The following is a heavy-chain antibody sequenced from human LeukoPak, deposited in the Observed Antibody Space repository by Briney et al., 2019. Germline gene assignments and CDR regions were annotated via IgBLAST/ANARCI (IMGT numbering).Heavy chain of an antibody. CDR3: ARAWATLGDAFDI. D-gene: IGHD7-27*01. CDR1: GGSISSYY. Sequence: SETLSLTCTVSGGSISSYYWSWIRQPPGKGLEYIGYIYYSGSTNYNPSLKSRVTISVDTSKNQFSLKLSSVTAADTAVYYCARAWATLGDAFDIWGQGTMVTVSS. CDR2: IYYSGST. V-gene: IGHV4-59*01. J-gene: IGHJ3*02.